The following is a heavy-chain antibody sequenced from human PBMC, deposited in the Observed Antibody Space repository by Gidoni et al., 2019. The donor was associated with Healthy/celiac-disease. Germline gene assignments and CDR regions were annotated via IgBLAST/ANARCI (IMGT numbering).Heavy chain of an antibody. Sequence: QLQLQESGPGLVKPSETLSLTCTVSGGSISSSSYYWGWIRQPPGKGLEWIGSIYYSGSTYYNPSLKRRVTISVDTSKNQFSLKLSSVTAADTAVYYCARQSGYCSSTSCSYKYYYYYYMDVWGKGTTVTVSS. CDR3: ARQSGYCSSTSCSYKYYYYYYMDV. CDR1: GGSISSSSYY. CDR2: IYYSGST. D-gene: IGHD2-2*01. V-gene: IGHV4-39*01. J-gene: IGHJ6*03.